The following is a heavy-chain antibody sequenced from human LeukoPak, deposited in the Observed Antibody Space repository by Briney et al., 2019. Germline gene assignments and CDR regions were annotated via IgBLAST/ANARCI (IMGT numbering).Heavy chain of an antibody. Sequence: GGSLRLSCATSGFTFSNSWMAWVRQAPGKGLEWVANINPDGSEEYYSDSMNGRFSISRDNAKNTVYLQMNSLRLEDTAVYYCARDRVAALVDYWGPGTLVTVSS. CDR3: ARDRVAALVDY. CDR1: GFTFSNSW. J-gene: IGHJ4*02. V-gene: IGHV3-7*01. D-gene: IGHD2-21*01. CDR2: INPDGSEE.